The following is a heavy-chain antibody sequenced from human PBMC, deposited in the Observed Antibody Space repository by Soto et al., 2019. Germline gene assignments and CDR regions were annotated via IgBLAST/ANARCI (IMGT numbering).Heavy chain of an antibody. V-gene: IGHV3-30-3*01. J-gene: IGHJ6*02. CDR3: ARAGCDGGRCYTLVGLRYGMHV. CDR2: ISYDGSNK. D-gene: IGHD2-15*01. Sequence: QVQLVESGGGVVQPGRSLRLSCAASGFTFSSYAMYWVRQAPGKGLEWVAVISYDGSNKYYADSVKGRFTISRDNSKNPLYLQMNSLSAEDTAVYYCARAGCDGGRCYTLVGLRYGMHVWGQGTTVTVSS. CDR1: GFTFSSYA.